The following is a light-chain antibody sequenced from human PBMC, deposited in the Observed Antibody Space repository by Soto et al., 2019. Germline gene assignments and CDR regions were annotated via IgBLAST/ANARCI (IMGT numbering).Light chain of an antibody. Sequence: EIVLTQSPGTLSLSPGERATLSCRASQSLSNSYLAWYQQKPGQAPRLLIYGASSRATGIPDRFSGGGSGTDFTLTISRLEPEDFAVYYCHQYGSSPLTFGGGTKVEIK. CDR3: HQYGSSPLT. V-gene: IGKV3-20*01. CDR1: QSLSNSY. J-gene: IGKJ4*01. CDR2: GAS.